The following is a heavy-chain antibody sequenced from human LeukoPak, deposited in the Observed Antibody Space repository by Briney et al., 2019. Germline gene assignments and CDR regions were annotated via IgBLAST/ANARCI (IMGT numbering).Heavy chain of an antibody. D-gene: IGHD3-10*01. J-gene: IGHJ4*02. CDR1: GFTSSA. Sequence: GGSLRLSCAASGFTSSAIHWVHQSPGKGLEWLAIISFDGAYRYYADSVKGRFTISRDISKNTFYLQMSSLTADDAALYYCAKDQQGGAGSGRFDYWGQGTLVTVSS. CDR3: AKDQQGGAGSGRFDY. V-gene: IGHV3-30*04. CDR2: ISFDGAYR.